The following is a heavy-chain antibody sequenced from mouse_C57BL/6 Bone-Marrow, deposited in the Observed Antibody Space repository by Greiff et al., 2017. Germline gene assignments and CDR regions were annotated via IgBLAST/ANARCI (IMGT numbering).Heavy chain of an antibody. V-gene: IGHV5-4*01. CDR2: ISDGGSYT. CDR3: ARDGNPYDY. D-gene: IGHD2-1*01. J-gene: IGHJ2*01. CDR1: GFTFSSYA. Sequence: EVKVVESGGGLVKPGGSLKLSCAASGFTFSSYAMSWVRQTPEKRLEWVATISDGGSYTYYPDNVKGRCTISRDNAKNNLYLQRSHLKSEDTAMYYCARDGNPYDYWGQGTTLTVSS.